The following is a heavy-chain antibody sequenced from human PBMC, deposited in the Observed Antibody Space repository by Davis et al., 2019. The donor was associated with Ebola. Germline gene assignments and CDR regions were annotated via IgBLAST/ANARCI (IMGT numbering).Heavy chain of an antibody. CDR2: IIHSGST. CDR3: ARVVQYYYDSSGYSTPYYFDY. J-gene: IGHJ4*02. CDR1: GGSISSYY. V-gene: IGHV4-59*01. D-gene: IGHD3-22*01. Sequence: GSLRLSGTVPGGSISSYYWSWIRQPPGKGLEWIGEIIHSGSTTYNPSLKSRVTISVDTSKNQFSLKLSSVTAADTAVYYCARVVQYYYDSSGYSTPYYFDYWGQGTLVTVSS.